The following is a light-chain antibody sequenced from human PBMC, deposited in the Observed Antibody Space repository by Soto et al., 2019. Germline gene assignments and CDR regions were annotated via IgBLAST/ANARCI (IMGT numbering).Light chain of an antibody. Sequence: QAVVTQPASVSGSPGQSITISCTGTSSDVGGYNYVSWYQYHPGKAPKLMIYEVNNRPSGVSHRFSGSKSGNTASLTISGLQAEDEADYYCTSYTSGNTLVFGGGTKLTVL. J-gene: IGLJ3*02. V-gene: IGLV2-14*01. CDR2: EVN. CDR1: SSDVGGYNY. CDR3: TSYTSGNTLV.